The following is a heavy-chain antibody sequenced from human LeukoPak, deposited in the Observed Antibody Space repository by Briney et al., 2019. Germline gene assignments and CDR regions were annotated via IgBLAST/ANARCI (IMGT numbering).Heavy chain of an antibody. CDR2: IYYSGST. V-gene: IGHV4-39*07. J-gene: IGHJ5*01. CDR3: ARGGASPSINWFDS. D-gene: IGHD1-26*01. Sequence: SETLSLTCTVSGGSISSSSYYWGWIRQPPGKGLEWIGSIYYSGSTYYNPSLKSRVTMSVDTSKKQFSLKLSSVTAADTAVYYCARGGASPSINWFDSWGQGTLVTVSS. CDR1: GGSISSSSYY.